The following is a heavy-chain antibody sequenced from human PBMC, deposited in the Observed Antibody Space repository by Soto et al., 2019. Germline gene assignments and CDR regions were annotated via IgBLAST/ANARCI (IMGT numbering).Heavy chain of an antibody. CDR1: GFTFSYG. D-gene: IGHD2-15*01. Sequence: VQLLESGGGLIQPGGSLRLSCAASGFTFSYGIHWLRQAPGKGLEWVAYISYDSSNKFYGDSVKGRFTISRDNSKNTQFLQMNSLRAEDTAVYYCAKLVIGYCSGNTSDDYWGQVTLVAVS. J-gene: IGHJ4*02. CDR2: ISYDSSNK. CDR3: AKLVIGYCSGNTSDDY. V-gene: IGHV3-30*18.